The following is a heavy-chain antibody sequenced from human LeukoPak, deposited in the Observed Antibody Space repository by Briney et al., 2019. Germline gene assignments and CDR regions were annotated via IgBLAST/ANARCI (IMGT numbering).Heavy chain of an antibody. CDR1: GYAFASYG. D-gene: IGHD3-10*01. V-gene: IGHV1-18*01. CDR3: ARVGRASGSLGYGMDV. CDR2: MSAYNGNT. Sequence: ASMKVSCKASGYAFASYGISWVRQAPGQGLEWMGWMSAYNGNTNYAQKFQDRVTMTTDTSTRTAYMELRSLKFDDTAVYYCARVGRASGSLGYGMDVWGLGTTVTVSS. J-gene: IGHJ6*02.